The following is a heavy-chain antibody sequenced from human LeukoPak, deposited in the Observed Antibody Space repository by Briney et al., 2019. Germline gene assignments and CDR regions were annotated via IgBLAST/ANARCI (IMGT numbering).Heavy chain of an antibody. D-gene: IGHD6-19*01. V-gene: IGHV4-39*07. J-gene: IGHJ4*02. CDR1: GGSISTSSYY. Sequence: SETLSLTCTVSGGSISTSSYYWNGIRQPPGKGLGWIGEINHSGSTNYNPSLKSRVTISVDTSKNQFSLKLSSVTAADTAVYYCARGGSGWYSDYWGQGTLVTVSS. CDR2: INHSGST. CDR3: ARGGSGWYSDY.